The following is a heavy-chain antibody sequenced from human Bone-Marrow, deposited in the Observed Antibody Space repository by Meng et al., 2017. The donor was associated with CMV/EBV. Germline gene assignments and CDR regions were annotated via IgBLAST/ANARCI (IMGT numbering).Heavy chain of an antibody. CDR2: IYPGDSDT. CDR1: GYSFTSYW. V-gene: IGHV5-51*01. Sequence: GESLKISCKGSGYSFTSYWIGWVRQMPGKGLEWMGIIYPGDSDTRYSPSFQGQVTISADKSISTAYLQWSSLKASDTAMYYCARQKWWWAEMARRGDAFDIWGQGTMVTVSS. J-gene: IGHJ3*02. CDR3: ARQKWWWAEMARRGDAFDI. D-gene: IGHD5-24*01.